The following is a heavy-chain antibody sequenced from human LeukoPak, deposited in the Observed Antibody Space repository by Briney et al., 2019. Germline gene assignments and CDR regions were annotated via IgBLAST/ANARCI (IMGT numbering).Heavy chain of an antibody. V-gene: IGHV4-4*02. Sequence: ASETLSLTCVVSGGSISSINWWSWIRQPPGKGLEWIGESYHSGSTNYNPSLKSRVTISLDKSKNQFSLKLTSVTAADTAVYYCARDSIYYGSGSYQRAHFDYWGQGTLVTVSS. CDR3: ARDSIYYGSGSYQRAHFDY. CDR2: SYHSGST. CDR1: GGSISSINW. J-gene: IGHJ4*02. D-gene: IGHD3-10*01.